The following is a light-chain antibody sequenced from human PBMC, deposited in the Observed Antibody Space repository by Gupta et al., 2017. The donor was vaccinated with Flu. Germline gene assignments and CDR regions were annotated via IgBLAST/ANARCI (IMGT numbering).Light chain of an antibody. CDR2: GTS. J-gene: IGKJ1*01. Sequence: DNVLTQPTGTLSLSPGERATLSCRTSQSVSSTFLAWFQQKPGQAPRLLIYGTSTRATGIPDRFSGSGSGTDFTLTISRLEPEDSAVYYCQQYGSLPWTFGHGTKVEIK. V-gene: IGKV3-20*01. CDR3: QQYGSLPWT. CDR1: QSVSSTF.